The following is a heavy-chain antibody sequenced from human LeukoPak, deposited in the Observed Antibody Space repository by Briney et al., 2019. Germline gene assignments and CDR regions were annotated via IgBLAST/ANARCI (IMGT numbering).Heavy chain of an antibody. CDR3: ARMPKPRTYYYDSSGYNPHFDY. D-gene: IGHD3-22*01. V-gene: IGHV4-34*01. CDR2: INHSGNT. J-gene: IGHJ4*02. CDR1: GGSFSGYY. Sequence: SETLSLTCAVYGGSFSGYYWSWIRQPPGKGLEWIGEINHSGNTNYNPPLKSRVTMSVDTSNNQFSLKLSSVTAADTAVYFCARMPKPRTYYYDSSGYNPHFDYWGQGTLVTVSS.